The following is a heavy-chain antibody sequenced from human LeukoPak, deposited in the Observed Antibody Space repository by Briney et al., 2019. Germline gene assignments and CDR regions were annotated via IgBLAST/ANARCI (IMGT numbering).Heavy chain of an antibody. J-gene: IGHJ1*01. CDR2: ISAYNGNT. CDR3: ARVWTNVYDSSGYYSAEYFQH. CDR1: GYTFTSYG. V-gene: IGHV1-18*01. Sequence: ASVKVSCKASGYTFTSYGISWVRQAPGQGLEWMGWISAYNGNTNYAQKLQGRVTMTTDTSTSTAYMELRSLRSDDTAVYYRARVWTNVYDSSGYYSAEYFQHWGQGTLVTVSS. D-gene: IGHD3-22*01.